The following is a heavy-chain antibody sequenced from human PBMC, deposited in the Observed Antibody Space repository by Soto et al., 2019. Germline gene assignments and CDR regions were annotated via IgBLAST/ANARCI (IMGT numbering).Heavy chain of an antibody. J-gene: IGHJ4*02. Sequence: SETLSLTCPVSGGSISSYYWSWIRQPPGKGLEWIGYIYYSGSTNYDPSLKSRVTISVDTSKNQFSLKLSSVTAADTAVYYCARAPVDSSSWWRFDYWGQGTLVTVSS. V-gene: IGHV4-59*01. D-gene: IGHD6-13*01. CDR2: IYYSGST. CDR1: GGSISSYY. CDR3: ARAPVDSSSWWRFDY.